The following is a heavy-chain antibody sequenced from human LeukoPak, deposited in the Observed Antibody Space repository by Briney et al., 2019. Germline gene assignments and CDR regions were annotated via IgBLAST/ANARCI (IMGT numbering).Heavy chain of an antibody. CDR1: GYTFTGYY. Sequence: GASVTVSCKASGYTFTGYYMHWVRQAPGQGLEWMGWINPNSGGTNYAQKFQGRVTMTRDTSISTAYMELSRLRSDDTAVYYCASIAVAGNGDFDYWGQGTLVTVSS. J-gene: IGHJ4*02. D-gene: IGHD6-19*01. V-gene: IGHV1-2*02. CDR2: INPNSGGT. CDR3: ASIAVAGNGDFDY.